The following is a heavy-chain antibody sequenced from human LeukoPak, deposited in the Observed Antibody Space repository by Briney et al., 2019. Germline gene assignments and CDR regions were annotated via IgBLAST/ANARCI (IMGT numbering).Heavy chain of an antibody. CDR2: ISGSGGSA. V-gene: IGHV3-23*01. CDR1: GFTFSSYA. CDR3: AKARWDISTGYRDY. Sequence: GGSLRLSCAASGFTFSSYAMSWVRQAPGKGLEWVSAISGSGGSAYYADSVKGRFTISRDNSKNTLYLQMNSLRAEDTAVYYCAKARWDISTGYRDYWGQGTLVTVSS. D-gene: IGHD3-9*01. J-gene: IGHJ4*02.